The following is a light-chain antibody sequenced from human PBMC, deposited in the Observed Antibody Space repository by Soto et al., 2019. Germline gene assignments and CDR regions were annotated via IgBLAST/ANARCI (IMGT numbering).Light chain of an antibody. CDR1: QSISSW. V-gene: IGKV1-5*01. CDR3: QKYNSYPWT. CDR2: DAS. J-gene: IGKJ1*01. Sequence: DIQMTQSPSTLSASVGDRVTITCRASQSISSWLAWYQQKPGKAPKLLIYDASSLESGVPSRFSGSGSGTEFTLTISSLRPDDFATYDCQKYNSYPWTFGQGTKVEIK.